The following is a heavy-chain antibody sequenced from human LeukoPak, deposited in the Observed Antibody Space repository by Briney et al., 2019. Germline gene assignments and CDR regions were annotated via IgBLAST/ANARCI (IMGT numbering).Heavy chain of an antibody. CDR2: ISHTGLT. Sequence: KAAETLSLTCAVYGGSFRGYYWTLFRETPGEGLGWVEEISHTGLTGSDPSLKSRVTIFVDSSKKQFSLRMTSVTAADTGVYYCARVPDITARPCDTWGPGTLVTVSS. V-gene: IGHV4-34*01. CDR1: GGSFRGYY. CDR3: ARVPDITARPCDT. D-gene: IGHD1-1*01. J-gene: IGHJ5*02.